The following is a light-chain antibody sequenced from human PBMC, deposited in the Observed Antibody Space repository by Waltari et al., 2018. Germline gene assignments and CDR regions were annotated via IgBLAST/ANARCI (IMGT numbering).Light chain of an antibody. V-gene: IGKV3-15*01. CDR3: QQYDNWSALT. CDR2: GAF. J-gene: IGKJ4*01. Sequence: EIVMTQSPATLSVSPGDRATLSCRASQSVRSNLGWYQQKPGQAPRLHIYGAFTRATGIPARFSGSGSGTEFTLTISSLQSEDFAVYYCQQYDNWSALTFGGGTKVEIK. CDR1: QSVRSN.